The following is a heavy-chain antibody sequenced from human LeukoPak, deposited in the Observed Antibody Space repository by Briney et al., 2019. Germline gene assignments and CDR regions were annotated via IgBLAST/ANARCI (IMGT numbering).Heavy chain of an antibody. D-gene: IGHD5-12*01. CDR2: IKSKTDGGTT. CDR3: TTDGWSGYDYFDY. Sequence: GGSLRLSCAASGFTFSNAWMSWVRQAPGKGLEWVGRIKSKTDGGTTDYAAPVKGRFTISRDDSKNTLYLQMSSLKTEDTAVYYCTTDGWSGYDYFDYWGQGTLVTVSS. CDR1: GFTFSNAW. V-gene: IGHV3-15*01. J-gene: IGHJ4*02.